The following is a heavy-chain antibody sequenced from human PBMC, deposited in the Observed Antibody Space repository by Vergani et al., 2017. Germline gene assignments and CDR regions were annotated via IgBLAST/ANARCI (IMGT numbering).Heavy chain of an antibody. CDR3: ARDGPGLLWFGELSGDAFDI. CDR2: IKQDGSEK. J-gene: IGHJ3*02. Sequence: EVQLVESGGGLIQPGGSLRLSCAASGFTVSSNYMSWVRQAPGKGLEWVANIKQDGSEKYYVDSVKGRFTISRDNAKNSLYLQMNSLRAEDTAVYYCARDGPGLLWFGELSGDAFDIWGQGTMVTVSS. V-gene: IGHV3-7*01. CDR1: GFTVSSNY. D-gene: IGHD3-10*01.